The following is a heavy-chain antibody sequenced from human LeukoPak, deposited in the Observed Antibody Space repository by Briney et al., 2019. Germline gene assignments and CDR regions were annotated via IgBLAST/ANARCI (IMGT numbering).Heavy chain of an antibody. Sequence: PSETLSLTCTASGGSISSYYWSWIRQPAGKGLEWVGRIYISGSTNYNLSLESRVTMSVDAYKNQFSLKLSSVTAADTAVYYCARVAMTVRRGYMDVWGKGTTVTVSS. CDR2: IYISGST. CDR1: GGSISSYY. CDR3: ARVAMTVRRGYMDV. V-gene: IGHV4-4*07. J-gene: IGHJ6*03. D-gene: IGHD3-10*01.